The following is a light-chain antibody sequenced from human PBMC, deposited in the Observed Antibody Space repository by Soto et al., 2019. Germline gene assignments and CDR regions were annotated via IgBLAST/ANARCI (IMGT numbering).Light chain of an antibody. V-gene: IGKV1-39*01. CDR1: QSISSY. CDR2: AAS. CDR3: QQSYSTPWT. J-gene: IGKJ1*01. Sequence: DIQMTQSPSSLSASVGDRVTITCRASQSISSYLNWYQQKPGKAPKLLIYAASSSQSGVPSWFSGGGSGTDFTITISSLQPEDFATYYCQQSYSTPWTFGQGTKVEIK.